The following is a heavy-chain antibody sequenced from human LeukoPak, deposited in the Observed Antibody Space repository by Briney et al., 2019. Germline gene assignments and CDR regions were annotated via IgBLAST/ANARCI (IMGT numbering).Heavy chain of an antibody. CDR3: ARRARVGAVDY. CDR2: INHSGSA. CDR1: GGSFSHYY. J-gene: IGHJ4*02. Sequence: SETLSLTCDVSGGSFSHYYWSWIRQPPGRGLEWIGEINHSGSAYYNPSLKSRVTISLGTSRNQFSLKVTSVTAADTALYYCARRARVGAVDYWGQGTLVTVSS. V-gene: IGHV4-34*01. D-gene: IGHD1-26*01.